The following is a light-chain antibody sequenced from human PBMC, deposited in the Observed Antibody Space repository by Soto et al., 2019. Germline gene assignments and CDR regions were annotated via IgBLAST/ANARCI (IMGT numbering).Light chain of an antibody. V-gene: IGKV3-11*01. CDR1: QSVSSY. CDR3: QQRSNWPT. Sequence: IVMTQSPATLSVSPWERATLSCRASQSVSSYLAWYQQKPGQAPRLLIYDASNRATGIPGRFSGSGSGTDFTLTISSLEPEDFAVYYCQQRSNWPTFGQGTKVDIK. J-gene: IGKJ1*01. CDR2: DAS.